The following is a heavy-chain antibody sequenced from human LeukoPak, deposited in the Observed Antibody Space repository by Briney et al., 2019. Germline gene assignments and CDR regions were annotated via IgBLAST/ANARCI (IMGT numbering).Heavy chain of an antibody. D-gene: IGHD6-19*01. J-gene: IGHJ4*02. CDR1: GFTFSGSA. CDR2: IRGKANSYAT. Sequence: GGSLKLSCATSGFTFSGSALHWVRQASGKGLEWVGRIRGKANSYATAYAASVKGRFTISRDDARNTAYLQMNSLKTEDTAVYYCTRHPDSSGWSPGVDYWGQGILVTVSS. CDR3: TRHPDSSGWSPGVDY. V-gene: IGHV3-73*01.